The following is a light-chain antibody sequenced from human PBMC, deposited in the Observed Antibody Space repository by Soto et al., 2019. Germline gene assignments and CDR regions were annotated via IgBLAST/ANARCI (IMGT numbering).Light chain of an antibody. CDR1: SSDVGGYNY. CDR2: EVS. V-gene: IGLV2-14*01. CDR3: SSYTSSSTLNV. J-gene: IGLJ1*01. Sequence: QSALTQPASVSGSPGQSITISCTGTSSDVGGYNYVSWYQQHPGKAPKLMIYEVSNRPSGVSNRFSGSKSGNTAALTISGLHAEDEAEYYCSSYTSSSTLNVFGTGTKLTVL.